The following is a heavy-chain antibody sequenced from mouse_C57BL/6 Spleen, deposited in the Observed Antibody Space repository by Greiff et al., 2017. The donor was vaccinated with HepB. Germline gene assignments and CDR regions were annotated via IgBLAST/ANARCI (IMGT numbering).Heavy chain of an antibody. CDR3: ARSEGLLWLRRYFDV. V-gene: IGHV1-53*01. CDR1: GYTFTSYW. D-gene: IGHD2-2*01. J-gene: IGHJ1*03. CDR2: INPSNGGT. Sequence: VQLQQPGTELVKPGASVKLSCKASGYTFTSYWMHWVKQRPGQGLEWIGNINPSNGGTNYNEKFKSKATLTVDKSSSTAYMQLSSLTSEDSAVYYCARSEGLLWLRRYFDVWGTGTTVTVSS.